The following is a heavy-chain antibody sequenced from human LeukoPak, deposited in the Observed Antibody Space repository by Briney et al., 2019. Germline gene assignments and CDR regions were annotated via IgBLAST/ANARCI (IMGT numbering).Heavy chain of an antibody. Sequence: GESLKISCRGIGYSFETYWIAWVRQMPGKGLEWMGWINPNSGGTNYAQKFQGRVTMTRDTSISTAYMELSRLRSDDTAVYYCARVRTRGYSYVTGVSYWGQGTLVTVSS. CDR3: ARVRTRGYSYVTGVSY. V-gene: IGHV1-2*02. CDR1: GYSFETYW. D-gene: IGHD5-18*01. J-gene: IGHJ4*02. CDR2: INPNSGGT.